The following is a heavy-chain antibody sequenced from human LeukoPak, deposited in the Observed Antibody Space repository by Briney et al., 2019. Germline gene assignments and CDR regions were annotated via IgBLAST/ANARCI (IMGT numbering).Heavy chain of an antibody. CDR1: GYTFTSYG. J-gene: IGHJ6*02. CDR3: ARPRSPGYYYYGMDV. D-gene: IGHD1-14*01. CDR2: ISAYNGNT. V-gene: IGHV1-18*01. Sequence: ASVTVSCKASGYTFTSYGISWVRQAPGQGLEWMGWISAYNGNTNYAQKLQGRVTMTTDTSTSTAYMELRSLRSDDTAVYYCARPRSPGYYYYGMDVWGQGTTVTVSS.